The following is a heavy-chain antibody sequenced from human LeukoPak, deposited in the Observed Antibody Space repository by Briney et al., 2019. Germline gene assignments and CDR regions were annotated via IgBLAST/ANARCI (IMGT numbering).Heavy chain of an antibody. Sequence: GGSLRLSCAASGFTFSSYAMTRVRQAPGKGLEWVSVINTSGGNTDYADPVKGRFTISRDNSKNTLYLQMNSLRAEDTAVYYCAKGSGWYVWGQGTLVTVSS. V-gene: IGHV3-23*01. CDR2: INTSGGNT. CDR1: GFTFSSYA. CDR3: AKGSGWYV. J-gene: IGHJ4*02. D-gene: IGHD6-19*01.